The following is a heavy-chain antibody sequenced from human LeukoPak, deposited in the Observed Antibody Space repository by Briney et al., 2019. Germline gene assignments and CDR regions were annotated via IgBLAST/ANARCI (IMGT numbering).Heavy chain of an antibody. V-gene: IGHV1-18*01. CDR3: ARDSPYDFWSGPAGSYYYYYGMDV. Sequence: ASVKVSCKASGYTFTSYGISWVRQAPGQGLEWMGWISAYNGNTNYAQKLQGRVTMTTDTSTSTAYMELRSLRSDDTAVYYCARDSPYDFWSGPAGSYYYYYGMDVWGQGTTVTVSS. CDR1: GYTFTSYG. CDR2: ISAYNGNT. D-gene: IGHD3-3*01. J-gene: IGHJ6*02.